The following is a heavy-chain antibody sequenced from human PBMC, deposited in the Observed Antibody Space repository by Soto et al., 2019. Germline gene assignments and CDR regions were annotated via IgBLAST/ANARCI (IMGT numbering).Heavy chain of an antibody. CDR2: VSGSGGST. J-gene: IGHJ6*03. Sequence: PGGSLRLSCAASGFTFSSYAMSWVRQAPGKGLEWVSAVSGSGGSTYYADSVKGRFTISRDNSKNTLYLQMNSLRAEDTAVYYCANTLPRYGDYADVWGKGTTVTVSS. V-gene: IGHV3-23*01. CDR1: GFTFSSYA. D-gene: IGHD4-17*01. CDR3: ANTLPRYGDYADV.